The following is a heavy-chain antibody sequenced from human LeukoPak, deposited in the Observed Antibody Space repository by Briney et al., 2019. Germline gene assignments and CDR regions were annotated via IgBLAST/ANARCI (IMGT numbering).Heavy chain of an antibody. CDR3: AKCDSTGYYSVELVDY. CDR1: GFTFSRNG. V-gene: IGHV3-30*02. CDR2: IRHDGSDK. Sequence: GGPLRLSCAASGFTFSRNGIHWVRQAPGKGLEWVAFIRHDGSDKYYADSVKGRFTISRDNFKNTVYLQMNSLRAEDTAVYYCAKCDSTGYYSVELVDYWGQGTLVTVSS. D-gene: IGHD3-22*01. J-gene: IGHJ4*02.